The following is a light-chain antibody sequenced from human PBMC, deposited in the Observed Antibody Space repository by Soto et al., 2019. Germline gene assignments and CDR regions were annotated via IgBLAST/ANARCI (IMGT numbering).Light chain of an antibody. J-gene: IGLJ2*01. CDR1: SGSIANNY. Sequence: LTQPHSVSESPGKTLSISCTRSSGSIANNYVQWYQQRPGSAPTTVIYENNRRLSGVPDRFSGSTDGSSNSASLTISGLQTEDEADYYCQSYDSDFVVFGGGTKVTVL. V-gene: IGLV6-57*04. CDR3: QSYDSDFVV. CDR2: ENN.